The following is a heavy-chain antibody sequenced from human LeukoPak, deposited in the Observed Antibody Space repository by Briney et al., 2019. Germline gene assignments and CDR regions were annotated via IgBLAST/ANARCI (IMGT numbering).Heavy chain of an antibody. Sequence: PSETLSLTCTVSGGSISSGDYYWSWIRQPPGKGLEWIGYIYYSGSTYYNPSLKSRVTISVDTSKNQFSLKLSSVTAADTAVYYCARAEYSGYDYWFDPWGRGTLVTVSS. J-gene: IGHJ5*02. CDR3: ARAEYSGYDYWFDP. D-gene: IGHD5-12*01. CDR2: IYYSGST. CDR1: GGSISSGDYY. V-gene: IGHV4-30-4*01.